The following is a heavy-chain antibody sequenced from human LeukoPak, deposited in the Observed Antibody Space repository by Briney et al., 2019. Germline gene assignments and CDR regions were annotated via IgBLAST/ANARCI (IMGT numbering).Heavy chain of an antibody. D-gene: IGHD1-7*01. Sequence: GASVKVSCKASGYTFSSYGIHWVRQAPGQGLEWMGGIIPIFGTANYAQKFQGRVTITTDESTSTAYMELSSLRSEDTAVYYCASGVELQINDAFDIWGQGTMVTVSS. V-gene: IGHV1-69*05. CDR3: ASGVELQINDAFDI. J-gene: IGHJ3*02. CDR1: GYTFSSYG. CDR2: IIPIFGTA.